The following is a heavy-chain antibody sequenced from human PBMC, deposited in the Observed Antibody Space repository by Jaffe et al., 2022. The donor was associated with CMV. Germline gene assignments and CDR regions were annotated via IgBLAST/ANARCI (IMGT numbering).Heavy chain of an antibody. J-gene: IGHJ5*02. Sequence: EVQLVESGGGLIQPGGSLRLSCAVSGFFVSDSYMSWVRQAPGKGLEWVAILYRGGRTFSADSVEGRFTVSRDISKNTVHLQMDRLRADDTAVYYCARTEGGPFDLWGQGTLVTVSS. D-gene: IGHD3-16*01. V-gene: IGHV3-53*01. CDR1: GFFVSDSY. CDR3: ARTEGGPFDL. CDR2: LYRGGRT.